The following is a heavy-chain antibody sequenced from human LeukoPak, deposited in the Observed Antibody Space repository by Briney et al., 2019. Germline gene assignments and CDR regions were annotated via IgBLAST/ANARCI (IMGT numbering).Heavy chain of an antibody. Sequence: GGSLRISCAASGFTFSSYWMTWVRQAPGKGLEWVAVISYDGSNKYYADSVKGRFTISRDNSKNTLYLQMNSLRAEDTAVYYCARARIQLWMGEFDYWGQGTLVTVSS. CDR2: ISYDGSNK. J-gene: IGHJ4*02. D-gene: IGHD5-18*01. CDR3: ARARIQLWMGEFDY. CDR1: GFTFSSYW. V-gene: IGHV3-30-3*01.